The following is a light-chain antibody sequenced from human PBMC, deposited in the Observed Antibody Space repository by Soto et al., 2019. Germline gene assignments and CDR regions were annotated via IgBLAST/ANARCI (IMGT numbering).Light chain of an antibody. Sequence: EIVLTQSPATLSLSPAARATLSCRASPSVSGYLGWYQQKPGQAPRLLIQDASNTATGVPARFSGSGSGTDFTLTISTLEPEDFALYYCQQRSSWPLTFGGGTRVEIK. CDR2: DAS. V-gene: IGKV3-11*01. CDR3: QQRSSWPLT. J-gene: IGKJ4*01. CDR1: PSVSGY.